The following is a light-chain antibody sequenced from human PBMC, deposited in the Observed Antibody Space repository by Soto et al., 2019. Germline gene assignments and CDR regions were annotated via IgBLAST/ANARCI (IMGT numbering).Light chain of an antibody. CDR1: QGISSY. CDR2: AAS. J-gene: IGKJ1*01. CDR3: QQSYSTPWT. Sequence: IQLTQSPSSLSASVGDRVTITCRASQGISSYLAWYQQKPGRAPKLLIYAASTLQSGVPSRFSGSGSGTDFTLTISRLQPEDFATYYCQQSYSTPWTFGQGTKVEIK. V-gene: IGKV1-9*01.